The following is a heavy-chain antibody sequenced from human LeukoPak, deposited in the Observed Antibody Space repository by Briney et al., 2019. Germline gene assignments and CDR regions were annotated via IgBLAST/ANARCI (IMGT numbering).Heavy chain of an antibody. CDR1: GYSFTSSG. D-gene: IGHD6-13*01. V-gene: IGHV1-18*01. J-gene: IGHJ4*02. CDR2: ISAYNGNT. CDR3: ARGRGYSSSWDYFDY. Sequence: ASVKVSCKASGYSFTSSGISWVRQAPGQGLEWMGWISAYNGNTNYAQKLQGRVTMTTDTSTSTAYMELRSLRSDDTAVYYCARGRGYSSSWDYFDYWGQGTLVTVSS.